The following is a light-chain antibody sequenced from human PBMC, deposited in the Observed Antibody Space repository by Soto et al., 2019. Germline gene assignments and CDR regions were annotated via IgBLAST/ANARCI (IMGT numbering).Light chain of an antibody. V-gene: IGKV1-39*01. Sequence: DIQMTQSPSSLSASVGDRVTITCRASQSISSYLNWYQHKPGKAPKLLIYAASSLQTGVPSRFRCNPFWTDFALTISSLQRDDFATYYCQQTDSFPRTFGQGTKVEMK. CDR1: QSISSY. CDR3: QQTDSFPRT. CDR2: AAS. J-gene: IGKJ1*01.